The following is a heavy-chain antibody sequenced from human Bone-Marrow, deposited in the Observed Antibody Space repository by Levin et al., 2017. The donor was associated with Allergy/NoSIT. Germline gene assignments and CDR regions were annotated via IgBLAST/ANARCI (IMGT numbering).Heavy chain of an antibody. CDR3: ARDFRGDGTFDY. Sequence: GGSLRLSCAASGFTFSSYAMHWVRQAPGKGLEWVAVISYDGSNKYYADSVKGRFTISRDNSKNTLYLQMNSLRAEDTAVYYCARDFRGDGTFDYWGQGTLVTVSS. V-gene: IGHV3-30-3*01. CDR1: GFTFSSYA. CDR2: ISYDGSNK. J-gene: IGHJ4*02. D-gene: IGHD5-24*01.